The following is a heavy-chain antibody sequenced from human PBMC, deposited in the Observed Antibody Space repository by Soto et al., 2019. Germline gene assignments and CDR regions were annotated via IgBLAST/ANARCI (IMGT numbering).Heavy chain of an antibody. D-gene: IGHD5-18*01. CDR3: ARDPFRGYSYAYFDY. V-gene: IGHV3-33*01. Sequence: LRLSCAASGFTFSNYGMHWVRQAPGKGLEWVAVIWYDGSNKYYADSVKGRFTISRDSSKNTLYLQMNSLRAEDTAVYYCARDPFRGYSYAYFDYWGQGTLVTVS. J-gene: IGHJ4*02. CDR2: IWYDGSNK. CDR1: GFTFSNYG.